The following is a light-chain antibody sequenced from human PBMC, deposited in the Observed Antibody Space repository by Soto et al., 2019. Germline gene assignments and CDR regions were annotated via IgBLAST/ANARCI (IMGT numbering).Light chain of an antibody. V-gene: IGKV3-11*02. Sequence: EIVLTQSPATLSLSPGETATLSCRASQSVSNYLAWYQHKPGQAPRLLIYGASNKATGVSVRISGSGSGRDFSLTITSLEPEDSAVYYCHQRTNWPSITFGQGTRLEI. J-gene: IGKJ5*01. CDR1: QSVSNY. CDR3: HQRTNWPSIT. CDR2: GAS.